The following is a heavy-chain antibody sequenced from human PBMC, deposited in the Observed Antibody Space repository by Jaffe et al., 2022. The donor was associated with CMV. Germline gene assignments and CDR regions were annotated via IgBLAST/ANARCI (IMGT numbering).Heavy chain of an antibody. J-gene: IGHJ6*03. CDR2: IYYSGST. CDR1: GGSISSYY. CDR3: ARLGDEAMDV. D-gene: IGHD3-16*01. V-gene: IGHV4-59*08. Sequence: QVQLQESGPGLVKPSETLSLTCTVSGGSISSYYWSWIRQPPGKGLEWIGYIYYSGSTNYNPSLKSRVTISVDTSKNQFSLKLSSVTAADTAVYYCARLGDEAMDVWGKGTTVTVYS.